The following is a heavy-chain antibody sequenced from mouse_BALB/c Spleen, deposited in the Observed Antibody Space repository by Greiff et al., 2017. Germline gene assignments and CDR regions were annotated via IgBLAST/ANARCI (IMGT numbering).Heavy chain of an antibody. D-gene: IGHD2-14*01. CDR1: GYTFTSYV. CDR2: INPYNDGT. J-gene: IGHJ4*01. V-gene: IGHV1-14*01. CDR3: ARRKGYYRYDKGDAMDY. Sequence: EVKLMESGPELVKPGASVKMSCKASGYTFTSYVMHWVKQKPGQGLEWIGYINPYNDGTKYNEKFKGKATLTSDKSSSTAYMELSSLTSEDSAVYYCARRKGYYRYDKGDAMDYWGQGTSVTVSS.